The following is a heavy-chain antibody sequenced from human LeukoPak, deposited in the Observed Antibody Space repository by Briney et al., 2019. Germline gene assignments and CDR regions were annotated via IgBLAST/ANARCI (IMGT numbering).Heavy chain of an antibody. CDR3: AKEIYDSSGYFDY. D-gene: IGHD3-22*01. V-gene: IGHV3-30*02. CDR2: IRYDGSNK. Sequence: GGSLRLSCAASGFTFSSYGMHWVRQAPGKGLEGVAFIRYDGSNKYYADSVKGRFTISRDNSKNTLYLQMNSLRAEDTAVYYCAKEIYDSSGYFDYWAREPWSPSPQ. CDR1: GFTFSSYG. J-gene: IGHJ4*02.